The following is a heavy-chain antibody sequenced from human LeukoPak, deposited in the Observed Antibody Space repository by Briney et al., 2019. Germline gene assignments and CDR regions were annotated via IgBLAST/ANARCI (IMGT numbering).Heavy chain of an antibody. CDR1: GGSLTRGNW. V-gene: IGHV4-4*02. J-gene: IGHJ5*02. Sequence: PSETLSLTCAVSGGSLTRGNWRSRVRPSPGKGLQWIGEGYRRGSTNLNPSLKSRVTISVDTSKNQFSLKLSSVTAADTAVYYCARGLYSSGWYLEPEINWFDRWGEGTLVTVSS. CDR2: GYRRGST. D-gene: IGHD6-19*01. CDR3: ARGLYSSGWYLEPEINWFDR.